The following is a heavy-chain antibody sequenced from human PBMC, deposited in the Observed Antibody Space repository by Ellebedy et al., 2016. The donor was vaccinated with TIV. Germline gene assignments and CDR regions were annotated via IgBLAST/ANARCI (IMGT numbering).Heavy chain of an antibody. D-gene: IGHD3-3*01. CDR2: MYNSGRS. CDR3: ARGVLSGFGQHFDY. V-gene: IGHV4-61*01. CDR1: GASVNSGTYS. Sequence: SETLSLTXSVSGASVNSGTYSWNCFRQPPGKGLEWIGYMYNSGRSNYNPSLKSRVTISVDSSKDQFSLNLQSVTAVDTALYYCARGVLSGFGQHFDYWGQGTLVTVS. J-gene: IGHJ4*02.